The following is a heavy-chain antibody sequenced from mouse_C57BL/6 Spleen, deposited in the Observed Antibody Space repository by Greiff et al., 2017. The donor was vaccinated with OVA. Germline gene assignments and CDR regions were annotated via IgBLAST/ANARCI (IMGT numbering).Heavy chain of an antibody. Sequence: EVQLVESGEGLVKPGGSLKLSCAASGFTFSSYAMSWVRQTPEKRLEWVAYIGSGGDYIYYADTVKGRFTISRDNARNTLYLQMSSLKSEDTAMYYCTRAGYDGAWFAYWGQGTLVTVSA. J-gene: IGHJ3*01. V-gene: IGHV5-9-1*02. CDR3: TRAGYDGAWFAY. CDR2: IGSGGDYI. CDR1: GFTFSSYA. D-gene: IGHD2-2*01.